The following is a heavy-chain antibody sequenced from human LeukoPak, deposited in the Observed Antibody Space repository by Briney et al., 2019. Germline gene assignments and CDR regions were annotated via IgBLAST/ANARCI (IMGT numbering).Heavy chain of an antibody. CDR1: GGSFSGYY. J-gene: IGHJ5*02. D-gene: IGHD3-3*01. CDR3: ARGLRITIFGVVRKKWFDP. Sequence: SETLSLTCAVYGGSFSGYYLSWIRQPQGKGLEWIGEINHSGSTNYNPSLKSRVTISVDTSKNQFSLKLGSVTAADTAVYYCARGLRITIFGVVRKKWFDPWGQGTLVTVSS. V-gene: IGHV4-34*01. CDR2: INHSGST.